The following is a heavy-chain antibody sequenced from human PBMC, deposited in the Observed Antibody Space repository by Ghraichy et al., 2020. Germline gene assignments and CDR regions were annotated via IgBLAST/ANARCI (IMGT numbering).Heavy chain of an antibody. V-gene: IGHV1-3*01. CDR3: ARGFGHLDAFYI. Sequence: ASVKVSCKASGYTFTSYAMHWVRQAPGQRLEWMGWINAGNGNTKYSQKFQGRVTITRDTSASTAYMELSSLRSEDTAVYYCARGFGHLDAFYIWGQGTMVTVSS. D-gene: IGHD3-16*01. CDR2: INAGNGNT. J-gene: IGHJ3*02. CDR1: GYTFTSYA.